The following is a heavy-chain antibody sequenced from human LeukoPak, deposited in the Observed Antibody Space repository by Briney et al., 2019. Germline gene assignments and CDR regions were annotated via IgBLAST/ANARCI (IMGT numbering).Heavy chain of an antibody. V-gene: IGHV3-21*01. J-gene: IGHJ4*02. Sequence: GGSLRLSCAASGFTFSSYAMSWVRQAPGKGLEWVSSISSSSNYIYYPDSVKGRFTISRDNAKNSLYLQMNSLRAEDTAVYYCAKEGPYSSGGYYFDYWGQGTLVTVSS. D-gene: IGHD6-25*01. CDR3: AKEGPYSSGGYYFDY. CDR1: GFTFSSYA. CDR2: ISSSSNYI.